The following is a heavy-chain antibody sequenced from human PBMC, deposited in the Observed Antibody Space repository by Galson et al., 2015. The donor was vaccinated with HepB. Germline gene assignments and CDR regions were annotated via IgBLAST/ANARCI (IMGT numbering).Heavy chain of an antibody. V-gene: IGHV4-39*01. D-gene: IGHD3-22*01. CDR3: ARTTSPLIGVTGGGGGFDS. J-gene: IGHJ4*02. Sequence: LSLTCAVSGGSISRSSFYWGWIRQSPGKGLEWIGMIYYSGSSYYDPSLKSRVTISIDTSKNQFSLKVNSVTAADTAVYYCARTTSPLIGVTGGGGGFDSWGPGALVTLSS. CDR2: IYYSGSS. CDR1: GGSISRSSFY.